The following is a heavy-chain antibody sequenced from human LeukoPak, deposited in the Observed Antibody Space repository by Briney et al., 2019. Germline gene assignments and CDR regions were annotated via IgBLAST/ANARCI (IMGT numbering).Heavy chain of an antibody. Sequence: SGGSLRLSCAASGFTFDDYAMHWVRQAPGKGLEWVSLISWDGGSTYYADSVKGRFTISRDNSKNSLYLQMNSLRAEDTALYYCAKDISLGNGSDPWGQGTLVTVSS. V-gene: IGHV3-43D*03. CDR2: ISWDGGST. J-gene: IGHJ5*02. D-gene: IGHD7-27*01. CDR3: AKDISLGNGSDP. CDR1: GFTFDDYA.